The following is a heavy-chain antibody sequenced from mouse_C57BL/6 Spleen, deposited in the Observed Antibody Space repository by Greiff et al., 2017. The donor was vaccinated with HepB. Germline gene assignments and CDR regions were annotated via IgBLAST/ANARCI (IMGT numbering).Heavy chain of an antibody. J-gene: IGHJ1*03. CDR2: INPNNGGT. CDR1: GYTFTDYN. CDR3: ARSFITTVVAPYFDV. V-gene: IGHV1-18*01. D-gene: IGHD1-1*01. Sequence: EVQLQQSGPELVKPGASVKIPCKASGYTFTDYNMDWVKQSHGKSLEWIGDINPNNGGTIYNQKFKGKATLTVDKSSSTAYMELRSLTSEDTAVYYCARSFITTVVAPYFDVWGTGTTVTVSS.